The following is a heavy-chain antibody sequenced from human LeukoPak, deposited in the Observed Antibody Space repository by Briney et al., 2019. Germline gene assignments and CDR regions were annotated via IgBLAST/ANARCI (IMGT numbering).Heavy chain of an antibody. CDR2: IYYSGST. V-gene: IGHV4-39*01. D-gene: IGHD3-10*01. CDR1: GGSISSSSYY. J-gene: IGHJ4*02. CDR3: ATADRYYYGSGNIPTFDY. Sequence: SETLSLTCTVSGGSISSSSYYWGWIRQPPGKGLEWIGSIYYSGSTYYNPSLKSRVTISVDTSKNQFSLKLSSVTAADTAVYYCATADRYYYGSGNIPTFDYWGQGTLVTVSS.